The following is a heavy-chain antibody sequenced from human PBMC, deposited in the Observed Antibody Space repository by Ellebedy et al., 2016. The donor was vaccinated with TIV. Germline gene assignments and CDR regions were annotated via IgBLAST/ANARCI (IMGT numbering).Heavy chain of an antibody. J-gene: IGHJ4*02. CDR3: AKGSSSGFNYDRVGFEY. CDR2: ISAGGANT. Sequence: GGSLRLSCAASGFTFSSFAMHWVRQAPGKGLEWLSVISAGGANTFHAESVKGRFTISRDNSKNTLYVQLNRLTTEDTAVYFCAKGSSSGFNYDRVGFEYWGQGTLVTVSS. D-gene: IGHD3-22*01. CDR1: GFTFSSFA. V-gene: IGHV3-23*01.